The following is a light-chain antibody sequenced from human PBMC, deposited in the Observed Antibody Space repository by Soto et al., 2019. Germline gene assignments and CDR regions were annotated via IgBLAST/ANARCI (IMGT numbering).Light chain of an antibody. V-gene: IGKV1-33*01. CDR2: DAS. CDR3: QQYDNL. Sequence: DIQMTQSPSALSASVGDRVTITCQASQDISNYLNWYQQKPGKAPKLLIYDASNLETGVPSRFSGSGSGTDFTFTISSLQLEDIATYYCQQYDNLFGPGTKVDIK. CDR1: QDISNY. J-gene: IGKJ3*01.